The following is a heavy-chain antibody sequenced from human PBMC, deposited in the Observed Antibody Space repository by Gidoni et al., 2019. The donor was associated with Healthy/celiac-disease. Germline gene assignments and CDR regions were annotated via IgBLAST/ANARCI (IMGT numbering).Heavy chain of an antibody. D-gene: IGHD6-19*01. J-gene: IGHJ4*02. CDR2: IYYSGST. V-gene: IGHV4-59*01. CDR3: ARGGYSSGWYYSD. CDR1: GGSISSYY. Sequence: QVQLQESGPGLVKPSETLSLTCTVSGGSISSYYWSWIRQPPGKGLEWIGYIYYSGSTNYTPSLKSRVTISVDTSKNQFSLKLSSVTAADTAVYYCARGGYSSGWYYSDWGQGTLVTVSS.